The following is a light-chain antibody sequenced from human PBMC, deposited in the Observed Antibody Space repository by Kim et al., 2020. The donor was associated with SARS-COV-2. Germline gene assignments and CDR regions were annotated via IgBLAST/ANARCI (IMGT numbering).Light chain of an antibody. CDR2: GKN. CDR3: NSRDSSGNHRVV. Sequence: SSELTQDPAVSVALGQTVRITCQGDSLRSYYASWYQQKPGQGPVLVIYGKNNRPSGIPDRFSGSSSGNTASLTITGAQAEDEADYYCNSRDSSGNHRVVF. J-gene: IGLJ2*01. V-gene: IGLV3-19*01. CDR1: SLRSYY.